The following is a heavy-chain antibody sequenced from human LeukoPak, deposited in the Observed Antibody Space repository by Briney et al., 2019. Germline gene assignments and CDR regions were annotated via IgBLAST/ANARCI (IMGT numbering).Heavy chain of an antibody. Sequence: GGSLRLSCAASGFTVSSNYMTWVRQAPGKGLEWVSVVYGGDTTYYADSVKGRFTISRDNSKNTLYLQMNSLRAEDTAVYYCAKDPRIAVAPAYFQHWGQGTLVTVSS. CDR2: VYGGDTT. CDR1: GFTVSSNY. J-gene: IGHJ1*01. CDR3: AKDPRIAVAPAYFQH. V-gene: IGHV3-66*02. D-gene: IGHD6-19*01.